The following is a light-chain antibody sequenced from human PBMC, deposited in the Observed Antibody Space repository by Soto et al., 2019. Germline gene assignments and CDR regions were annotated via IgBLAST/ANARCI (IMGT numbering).Light chain of an antibody. V-gene: IGKV3-11*01. CDR1: QSVSSY. Sequence: EIVLTQSPATLSLSPGEIATLSCRASQSVSSYLPWYQQRPGQAPRLLLYAVSNGATGIPAGFRGSGSVTDFTLTISSLEPEDFADYYCQESSDWPLTFGGGTKVEIK. CDR2: AVS. CDR3: QESSDWPLT. J-gene: IGKJ4*01.